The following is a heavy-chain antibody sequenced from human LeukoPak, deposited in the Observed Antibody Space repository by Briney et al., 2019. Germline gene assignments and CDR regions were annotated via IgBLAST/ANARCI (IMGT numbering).Heavy chain of an antibody. D-gene: IGHD3-3*01. CDR1: GGSISSYY. CDR2: IYYSGST. V-gene: IGHV4-59*08. J-gene: IGHJ6*03. Sequence: PSETLSLTCTVSGGSISSYYWSWIRQPLGKGLEWIGYIYYSGSTNYNPSLKSRVTISVDTSKNQFSLKLSSVTAADTAVYYCARSVNIWSGYYKAGYYYMDVWGKGTTVTVSS. CDR3: ARSVNIWSGYYKAGYYYMDV.